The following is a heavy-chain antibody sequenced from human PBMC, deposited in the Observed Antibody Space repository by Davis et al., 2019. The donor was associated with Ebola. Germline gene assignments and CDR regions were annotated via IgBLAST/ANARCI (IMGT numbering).Heavy chain of an antibody. CDR3: AKDRLLWFREELDY. CDR1: GFTFSSYD. V-gene: IGHV3-13*01. D-gene: IGHD3-10*01. J-gene: IGHJ4*02. Sequence: GGSLRLSCAASGFTFSSYDMHWVRQATGKGLEWVSAIGTAGDTYYPGSVKGRFTISRENAKNSLYLQMNSLRAEDTAVYYCAKDRLLWFREELDYWGQGTLVTVSS. CDR2: IGTAGDT.